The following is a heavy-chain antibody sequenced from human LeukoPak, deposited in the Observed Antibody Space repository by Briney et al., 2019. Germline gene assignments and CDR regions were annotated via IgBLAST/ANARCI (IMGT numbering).Heavy chain of an antibody. D-gene: IGHD1-14*01. CDR3: ARSQGSTYNPRSGFDY. Sequence: GGSLRLSCAASGFTFSSYAMSWVRQAPGKGLEWVSAISGSGGSTYYADSVKGRFTISRDNAKNSLYLQMNSLRAEDTAVYYCARSQGSTYNPRSGFDYWGQGTLVTVSS. CDR2: ISGSGGST. J-gene: IGHJ4*02. V-gene: IGHV3-23*01. CDR1: GFTFSSYA.